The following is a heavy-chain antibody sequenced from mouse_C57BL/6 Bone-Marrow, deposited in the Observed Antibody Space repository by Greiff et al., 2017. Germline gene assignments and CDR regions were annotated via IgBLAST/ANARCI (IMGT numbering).Heavy chain of an antibody. Sequence: EVMLVASGGGLVKPGGSLKLSCAASGFTFSDYGMHWVRQAPEKGLEWVAYISSGSSHIYYADTVKGRFTISRDNAKNTLFLQMTSLRSEDTAMYYCARRKMGGYYGYFDVWGTGTTVTVSS. D-gene: IGHD1-1*02. J-gene: IGHJ1*03. CDR2: ISSGSSHI. V-gene: IGHV5-17*01. CDR1: GFTFSDYG. CDR3: ARRKMGGYYGYFDV.